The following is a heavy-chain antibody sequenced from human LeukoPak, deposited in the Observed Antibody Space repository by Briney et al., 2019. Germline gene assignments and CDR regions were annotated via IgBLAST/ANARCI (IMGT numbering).Heavy chain of an antibody. V-gene: IGHV3-48*03. CDR3: AATYYYDSSGYSYWYFDL. CDR1: GFTFSRYA. Sequence: GGSLRLSCAASGFTFSRYAMNWVRQAPGKGLEWVSYISSSGSTIYYADSVKGRFTISRDNARNSLYLQMNSLRAEDTAVYYCAATYYYDSSGYSYWYFDLWGRGTLVTVSS. CDR2: ISSSGSTI. J-gene: IGHJ2*01. D-gene: IGHD3-22*01.